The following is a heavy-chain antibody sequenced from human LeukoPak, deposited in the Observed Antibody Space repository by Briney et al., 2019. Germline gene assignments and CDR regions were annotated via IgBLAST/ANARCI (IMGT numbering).Heavy chain of an antibody. D-gene: IGHD3-22*01. V-gene: IGHV4-30-4*01. CDR2: MYYSGST. J-gene: IGHJ5*02. Sequence: SQTLSLTCTISGGSISSGDYYWSWIRQPPGKGLEWIAYMYYSGSTYYNPSLKSRVTMSADTSKNQLSLKLSSVTAADTAVYYCARPYYYDSRIDPWGQGILVTVSS. CDR1: GGSISSGDYY. CDR3: ARPYYYDSRIDP.